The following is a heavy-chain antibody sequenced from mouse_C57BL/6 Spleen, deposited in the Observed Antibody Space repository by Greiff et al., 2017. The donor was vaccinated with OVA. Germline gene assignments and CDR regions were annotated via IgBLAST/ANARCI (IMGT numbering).Heavy chain of an antibody. D-gene: IGHD4-1*01. J-gene: IGHJ2*01. V-gene: IGHV1-80*01. CDR1: GYAFSSYW. Sequence: VKLVESGAELVKPGASVKISCKASGYAFSSYWMNWVKQRPGKGLEWIGQIYPGDGDTNYNGKFKGKATLTADKSSSTAYMQLISLTSEDSAVYFCARSGRGYYFDYWGQGTTLTVSS. CDR2: IYPGDGDT. CDR3: ARSGRGYYFDY.